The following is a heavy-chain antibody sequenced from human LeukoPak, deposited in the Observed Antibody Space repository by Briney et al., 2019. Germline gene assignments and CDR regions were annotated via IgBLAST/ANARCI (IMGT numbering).Heavy chain of an antibody. CDR2: IHYSGRT. CDR1: GGSISSENYY. D-gene: IGHD2-2*01. J-gene: IGHJ4*02. Sequence: SETLSLTCNVSGGSISSENYYWAWIRQPPGKGLEWIVSIHYSGRTYDNAALKSRLTISVDTSKSQFSLRLSSVTAAGTAVYYCARHDCISTNCRCFDYWGQGTLVTVSS. CDR3: ARHDCISTNCRCFDY. V-gene: IGHV4-39*01.